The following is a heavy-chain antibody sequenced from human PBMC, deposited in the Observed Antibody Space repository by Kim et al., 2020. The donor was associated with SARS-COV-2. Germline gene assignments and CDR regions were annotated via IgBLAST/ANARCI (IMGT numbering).Heavy chain of an antibody. V-gene: IGHV1-69*04. Sequence: ARKFTGRVTVTADKSTSTAYMELSSLRSEDTAVYYCARDLGTRESGAFDIWGQGTMVTVSS. D-gene: IGHD3-10*01. J-gene: IGHJ3*02. CDR3: ARDLGTRESGAFDI.